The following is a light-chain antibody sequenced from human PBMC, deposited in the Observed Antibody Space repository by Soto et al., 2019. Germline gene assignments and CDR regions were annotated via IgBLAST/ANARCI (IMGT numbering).Light chain of an antibody. CDR3: SSYTSSGTLI. J-gene: IGLJ2*01. CDR1: SSDIGGYNY. CDR2: DVT. Sequence: QSALTQAASVSGSPGQSITISCTGTSSDIGGYNYVSWYQQHPDKAPKLMIYDVTNRPSGVSNRFSGSKSGNTASLTISGLQAEDEADYYCSSYTSSGTLIFGGGTKLTVL. V-gene: IGLV2-14*03.